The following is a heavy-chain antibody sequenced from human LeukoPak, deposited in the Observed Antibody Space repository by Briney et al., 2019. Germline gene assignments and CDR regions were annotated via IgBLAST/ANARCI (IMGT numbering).Heavy chain of an antibody. D-gene: IGHD6-13*01. J-gene: IGHJ4*02. V-gene: IGHV4-59*01. CDR2: LHYGGST. Sequence: PSETLSLTCTVSDGATTGYYWGWIRQPPGKGLDWIGHLHYGGSTNYNPSLKSRVTISVDTSKNHFSLKLSSVTAADTAVYYCARGYSTSWTYYFDYWGQGALVTVSS. CDR3: ARGYSTSWTYYFDY. CDR1: DGATTGYY.